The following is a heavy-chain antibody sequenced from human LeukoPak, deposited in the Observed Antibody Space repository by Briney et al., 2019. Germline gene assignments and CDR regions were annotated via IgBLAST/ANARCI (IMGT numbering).Heavy chain of an antibody. CDR3: ARRFRGYTYGRFDY. CDR2: IYYSGST. Sequence: SETLSLTCTVSGGSISSYYWSWIRQPPGKGLEWIGYIYYSGSTNYNPSLKSRVTISVDTSKNQFSLKLSSVTAADTAVYYCARRFRGYTYGRFDYWGQGTLLTVSS. V-gene: IGHV4-59*12. CDR1: GGSISSYY. D-gene: IGHD5-18*01. J-gene: IGHJ4*02.